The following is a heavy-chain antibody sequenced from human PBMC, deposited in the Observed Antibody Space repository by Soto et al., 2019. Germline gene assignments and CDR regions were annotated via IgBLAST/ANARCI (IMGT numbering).Heavy chain of an antibody. CDR3: ARDQWIAVAGTNWFDP. J-gene: IGHJ5*02. Sequence: ASVKVSCKASGYTFTSYGISWVRQSPLQGLEWMGWISAYNGNTNYAQKLQGRVTMTTDTSTSTAYMELRSLRSDDTAVYYCARDQWIAVAGTNWFDPWGQGTLVTVSS. D-gene: IGHD6-19*01. CDR1: GYTFTSYG. V-gene: IGHV1-18*01. CDR2: ISAYNGNT.